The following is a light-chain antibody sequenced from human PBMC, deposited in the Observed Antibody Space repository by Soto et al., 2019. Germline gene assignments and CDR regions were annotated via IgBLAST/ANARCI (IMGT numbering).Light chain of an antibody. CDR3: QQYNTYSRT. J-gene: IGKJ1*01. Sequence: DIQMTQSTSTLSASVGDRVTITCRASQSISNWLAWYQQRPGKAPKLLIYMASRLEGGVASRFSGSGSGTEFTLTISSLQPDDFATYYCQQYNTYSRTFGQGTKVEIK. V-gene: IGKV1-5*03. CDR1: QSISNW. CDR2: MAS.